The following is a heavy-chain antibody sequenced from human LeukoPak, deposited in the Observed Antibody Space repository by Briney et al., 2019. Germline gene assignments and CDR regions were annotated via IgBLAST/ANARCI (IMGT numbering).Heavy chain of an antibody. Sequence: GASVKVSCKASGYTFTGYYMHWVRQAPGQGLEWMGRINPNSGGTNYAQKFQGRVTMTRDTSISTAYMELSRLRSDDTAVYYCARDSFPYLVTIPYWGQGTLVTVSS. D-gene: IGHD3-3*01. J-gene: IGHJ4*02. V-gene: IGHV1-2*06. CDR2: INPNSGGT. CDR1: GYTFTGYY. CDR3: ARDSFPYLVTIPY.